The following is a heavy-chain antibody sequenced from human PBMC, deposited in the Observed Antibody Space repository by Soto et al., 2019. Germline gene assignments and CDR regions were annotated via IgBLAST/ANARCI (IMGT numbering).Heavy chain of an antibody. CDR2: INPYNGNT. Sequence: QVQLVQSGAEVKKPGASVKVSCKASGYTFTSYGISWVRQAPGQGLEWMGWINPYNGNTNYAQKLQGRVTMTTDTSTNTAYMELRSLSSDDTAVSYCARDWFGIDYWGQGTLVTVSS. V-gene: IGHV1-18*01. J-gene: IGHJ4*02. CDR1: GYTFTSYG. CDR3: ARDWFGIDY. D-gene: IGHD3-16*01.